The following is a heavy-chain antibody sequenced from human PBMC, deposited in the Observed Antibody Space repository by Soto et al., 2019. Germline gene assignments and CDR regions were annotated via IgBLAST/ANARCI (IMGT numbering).Heavy chain of an antibody. CDR2: IYWNDDK. Sequence: QITLKESGPTQVKPTQTLTLTCTASGLSFGTSGVCVGWIRQPPGEALEWLALIYWNDDKRYSPSLKSSLTITKDTSKNQVVLTMTNVDPVDTATYYCASMTTVATAAFEIGGQGTMLTVSS. J-gene: IGHJ3*02. D-gene: IGHD4-17*01. V-gene: IGHV2-5*01. CDR3: ASMTTVATAAFEI. CDR1: GLSFGTSGVC.